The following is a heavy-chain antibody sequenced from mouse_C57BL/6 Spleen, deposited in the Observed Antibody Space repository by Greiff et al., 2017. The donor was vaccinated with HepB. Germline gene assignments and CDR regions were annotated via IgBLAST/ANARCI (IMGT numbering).Heavy chain of an antibody. V-gene: IGHV1-52*01. D-gene: IGHD1-1*01. CDR1: GYTFTSYW. CDR3: ARRYYYGSSSWYFDV. Sequence: QVQLQQPGAELVRPGSSLKLSCKASGYTFTSYWMHWVKQRPIQGLEWIGNIDPSDSETHYNQKFKDKATLTVDTSSSTAYMQLSSLTSEDSAVYYCARRYYYGSSSWYFDVWGTGTTVTVSS. J-gene: IGHJ1*03. CDR2: IDPSDSET.